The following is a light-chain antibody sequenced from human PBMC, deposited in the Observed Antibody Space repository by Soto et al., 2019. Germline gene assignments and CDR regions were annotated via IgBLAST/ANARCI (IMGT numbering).Light chain of an antibody. Sequence: DIQLTQSPSSLSASVGDRVTITCRASQGISSYLAWYQQKPGKAPKLLIYAASTLQSGVPSRFSGSGSGTDFTLTISSRQPEDFATYYCQQLNSYPTITFGQGTRLEIK. CDR2: AAS. CDR3: QQLNSYPTIT. V-gene: IGKV1-9*01. CDR1: QGISSY. J-gene: IGKJ5*01.